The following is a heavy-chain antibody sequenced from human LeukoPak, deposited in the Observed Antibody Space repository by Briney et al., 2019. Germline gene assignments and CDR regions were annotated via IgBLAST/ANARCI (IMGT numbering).Heavy chain of an antibody. CDR3: ARAGVRGVIINWSGWFDP. J-gene: IGHJ5*02. D-gene: IGHD3-10*01. V-gene: IGHV4-39*07. CDR1: GGSISSSSYY. CDR2: IYYSGST. Sequence: PSETLSLTCTVSGGSISSSSYYWGWIRQPPGKGLEWIGSIYYSGSTYYNPSLKSRVTISVDTSKNQFSLKLSSVTAADTAVYYCARAGVRGVIINWSGWFDPWGQGTLVTVSS.